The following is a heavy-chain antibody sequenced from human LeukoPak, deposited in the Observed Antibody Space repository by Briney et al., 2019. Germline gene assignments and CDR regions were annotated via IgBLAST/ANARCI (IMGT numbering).Heavy chain of an antibody. CDR3: ARDTQSYYDFWSGYSDAFDI. Sequence: GASVKVSCKASGGTFSSYAISWVRQAPGQGLEWMGGIIPIFGTANYAQKFQGRVTITANASTSTAYMALSSLGSEDTAVYYCARDTQSYYDFWSGYSDAFDIWGQGTMVTVSS. V-gene: IGHV1-69*13. J-gene: IGHJ3*02. CDR1: GGTFSSYA. D-gene: IGHD3-3*01. CDR2: IIPIFGTA.